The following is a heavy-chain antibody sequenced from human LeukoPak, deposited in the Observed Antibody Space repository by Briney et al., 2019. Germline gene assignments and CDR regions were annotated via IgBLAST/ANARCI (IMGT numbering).Heavy chain of an antibody. J-gene: IGHJ4*02. D-gene: IGHD2-21*01. V-gene: IGHV1-2*02. CDR3: ASYPRSIPTPPFDY. Sequence: ASVKVSCKTSGYSFTTYSINWVRQAPGQGLEWMGWINPNNGDTKYAQSFLGRVTMTRDTSTTTAYMELSSLRSDDTAVYFCASYPRSIPTPPFDYWGQGTLVTVSS. CDR2: INPNNGDT. CDR1: GYSFTTYS.